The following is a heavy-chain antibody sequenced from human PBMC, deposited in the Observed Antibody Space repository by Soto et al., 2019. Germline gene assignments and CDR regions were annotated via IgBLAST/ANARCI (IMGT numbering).Heavy chain of an antibody. CDR3: AGPLSGHNVDY. Sequence: QVQLVQSGAEVKKPGASVKVSCKASGYTFTSYDINWVRQATGQGLEWMGWMNPNSGNTGYAQKFRGRVTMTRNTSITTAYVELSSRRSEDTAVYYCAGPLSGHNVDYWGGGTRVTVSS. CDR1: GYTFTSYD. J-gene: IGHJ4*02. D-gene: IGHD1-1*01. CDR2: MNPNSGNT. V-gene: IGHV1-8*01.